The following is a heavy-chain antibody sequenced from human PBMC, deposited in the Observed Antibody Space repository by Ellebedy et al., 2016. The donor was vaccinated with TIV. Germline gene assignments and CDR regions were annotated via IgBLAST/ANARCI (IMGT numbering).Heavy chain of an antibody. J-gene: IGHJ4*02. CDR3: AKDREGATDY. CDR1: GFTFSPYA. CDR2: IVGSGA. D-gene: IGHD1-26*01. Sequence: GESLKISCAASGFTFSPYAMAWVRQAPGKGLEWVSGIVGSGAEKYADSVKGRFTISRDNSKNALYLQMNSLRAEDTAVYYCAKDREGATDYWGQGTLVTVSS. V-gene: IGHV3-NL1*01.